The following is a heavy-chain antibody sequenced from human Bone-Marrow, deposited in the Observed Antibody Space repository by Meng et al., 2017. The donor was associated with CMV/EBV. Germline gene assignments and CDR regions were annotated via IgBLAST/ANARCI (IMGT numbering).Heavy chain of an antibody. D-gene: IGHD1-26*01. CDR1: RFVFSTFW. CDR3: ARARVRGSKGGFDY. Sequence: GESLKISCAASRFVFSTFWMSWVRQVPGKGLEWVANIKLDGSEKYYVESVRGRFTISRDNAKKSLYLQMDSLRVEDTAVYFCARARVRGSKGGFDYWGQGTLVTVSS. J-gene: IGHJ4*02. CDR2: IKLDGSEK. V-gene: IGHV3-7*01.